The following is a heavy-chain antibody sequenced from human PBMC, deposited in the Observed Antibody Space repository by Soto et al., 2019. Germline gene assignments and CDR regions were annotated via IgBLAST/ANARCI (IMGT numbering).Heavy chain of an antibody. CDR1: GFTFSDYA. CDR2: ISATGGTT. V-gene: IGHV3-23*01. Sequence: VGSLRLSCVVSGFTFSDYAMDWVRQAPGKGLEWVSEISATGGTTNYADSVRGRYTISRDNSKNTLHLQLTNLRAEDTAMYYCAKASSAWYGSKNYYFDSWGQGALVTVSS. CDR3: AKASSAWYGSKNYYFDS. J-gene: IGHJ4*02. D-gene: IGHD6-19*01.